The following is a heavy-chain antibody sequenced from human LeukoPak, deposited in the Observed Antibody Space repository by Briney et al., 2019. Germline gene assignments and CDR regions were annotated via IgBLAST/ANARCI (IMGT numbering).Heavy chain of an antibody. V-gene: IGHV5-51*01. Sequence: GESLKISCKGSGYSFTYYWVVWVRQMPGKGLEWMGVIYPGDSDTRYSPSFQGQVTISADKSITTAYLQWSSLKASDTAMYYCARILQPAERGALDIWAKGQWSPSLQ. CDR2: IYPGDSDT. D-gene: IGHD2-2*01. CDR3: ARILQPAERGALDI. J-gene: IGHJ3*02. CDR1: GYSFTYYW.